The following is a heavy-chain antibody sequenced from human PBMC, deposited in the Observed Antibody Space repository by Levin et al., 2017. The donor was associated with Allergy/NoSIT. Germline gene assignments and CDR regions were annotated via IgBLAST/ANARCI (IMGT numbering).Heavy chain of an antibody. D-gene: IGHD1-1*01. CDR2: IYYSGST. CDR3: ARLYWRSPKYYFDY. J-gene: IGHJ4*02. CDR1: GGSISSSSFY. Sequence: AGGSLRLSCTVSGGSISSSSFYWGWVRQPPGKGLEWIGSIYYSGSTYYDPSLKSRVTISVDTSKNQFSLKLSSVTAADTAVYYCARLYWRSPKYYFDYWGQGTLVTVSS. V-gene: IGHV4-39*01.